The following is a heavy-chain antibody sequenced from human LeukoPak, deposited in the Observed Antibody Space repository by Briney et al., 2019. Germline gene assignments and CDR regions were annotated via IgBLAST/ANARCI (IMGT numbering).Heavy chain of an antibody. V-gene: IGHV4-61*10. D-gene: IGHD6-19*01. J-gene: IGHJ4*02. Sequence: PSETLSLTCTVSGGSISSGSYYWSWIRQPAGKGLEWIGEINHSGSTNYNPSLKSRVTISVDTSKNQFSLKLSSVTAADTAVYYCARVWAVAGRDYWGQGTLVTVSS. CDR3: ARVWAVAGRDY. CDR2: INHSGST. CDR1: GGSISSGSYY.